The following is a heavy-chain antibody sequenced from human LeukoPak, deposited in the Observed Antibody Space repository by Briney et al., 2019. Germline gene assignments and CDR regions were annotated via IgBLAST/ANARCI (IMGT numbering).Heavy chain of an antibody. CDR2: INHSGST. V-gene: IGHV4-34*01. J-gene: IGHJ4*02. Sequence: SETLSLTCAVYGGSFSGYYWSWIRQPPGKGLEWIGEINHSGSTNYNPSLKSRVAISVDTSKNQFSLKLSSVTAADTAVYYCASLVAVTGGSDHWGQGTLVTVSS. CDR3: ASLVAVTGGSDH. D-gene: IGHD7-27*01. CDR1: GGSFSGYY.